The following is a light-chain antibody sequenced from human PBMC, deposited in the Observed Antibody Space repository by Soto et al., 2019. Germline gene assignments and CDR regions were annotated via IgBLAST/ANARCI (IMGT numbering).Light chain of an antibody. CDR1: QSISSW. V-gene: IGKV1-5*03. J-gene: IGKJ1*01. CDR2: QAS. CDR3: QQYYAYSWT. Sequence: DIQMTQSPSTLPASVGDRVTITCRASQSISSWLAWYQQKPGKAPKLLIYQASSLESEVPSRFSGSGSGTEFTLVINSLQPDDFATYSCQQYYAYSWTFGQGTKVEIK.